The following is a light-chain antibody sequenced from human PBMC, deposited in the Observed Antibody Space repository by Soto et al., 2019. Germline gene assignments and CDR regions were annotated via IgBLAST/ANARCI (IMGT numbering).Light chain of an antibody. CDR3: XXXXXXXLX. CDR1: QGISSW. Sequence: DIQMTQSPSSVSASVGDIVTITCRASQGISSWLAWYQQKPGKAPKLLIYAASSLQSGVPSRFSGSGSGTDFTLTISSLQPEDFATXXXXXXXXXXLXFXGGTKVDIK. J-gene: IGKJ4*01. CDR2: AAS. V-gene: IGKV1-12*01.